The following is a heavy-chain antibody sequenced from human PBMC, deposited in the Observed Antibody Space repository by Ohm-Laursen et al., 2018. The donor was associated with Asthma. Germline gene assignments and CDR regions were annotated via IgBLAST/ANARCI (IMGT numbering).Heavy chain of an antibody. CDR3: ARDSGHCSGGSCSGHFDY. Sequence: SLRLSCSASGFTVSSNYMSWVRQAPGKGLEWVSVIYSGGSTYYADSVKGRFTISRDNAKNSLYLQMNSLRAEDTAVYYCARDSGHCSGGSCSGHFDYWGQGTLVTVSS. J-gene: IGHJ4*02. CDR1: GFTVSSNY. D-gene: IGHD2-15*01. V-gene: IGHV3-53*01. CDR2: IYSGGST.